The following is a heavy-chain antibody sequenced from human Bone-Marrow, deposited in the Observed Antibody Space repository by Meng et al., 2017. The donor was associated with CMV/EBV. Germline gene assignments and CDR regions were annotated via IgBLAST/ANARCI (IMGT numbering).Heavy chain of an antibody. Sequence: SETLSLTCTVSGGSISSYYWSWIRQPPGKGLEWIGYIYYSGSTNYNPSLKSRVTISVDTSKNQFSLKLSSVTAADTAVYYCARVRSSSWYYFDYWGQGTLATFSS. D-gene: IGHD6-13*01. CDR1: GGSISSYY. CDR3: ARVRSSSWYYFDY. J-gene: IGHJ4*02. CDR2: IYYSGST. V-gene: IGHV4-59*01.